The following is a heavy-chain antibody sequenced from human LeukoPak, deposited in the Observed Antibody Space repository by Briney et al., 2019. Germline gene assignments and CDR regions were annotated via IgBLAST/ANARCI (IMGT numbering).Heavy chain of an antibody. CDR2: ISYDGSNK. Sequence: TGGSLRLSCAASGFTFSTYGMHWVRQAPGLGLEWVALISYDGSNKYSADSVKGRFTISRDNSKNTLYLQMNSLRAEHTAVYYCAKDRMSYYDSNYFDHWGQGTLVSVSS. CDR1: GFTFSTYG. D-gene: IGHD3-22*01. V-gene: IGHV3-30*18. J-gene: IGHJ4*02. CDR3: AKDRMSYYDSNYFDH.